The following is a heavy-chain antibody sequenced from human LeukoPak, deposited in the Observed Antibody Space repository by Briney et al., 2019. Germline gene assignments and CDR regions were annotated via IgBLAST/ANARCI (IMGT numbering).Heavy chain of an antibody. CDR1: GFTFSSHA. D-gene: IGHD2-2*01. CDR3: ARLGAYCSSTSCPGGFDY. CDR2: ISGSGGST. J-gene: IGHJ4*02. Sequence: GGSLRLSCAASGFTFSSHAMSWVRQAPGKGLEWVSAISGSGGSTYYADSVKGRFTISRDNAKNSLFLQMNSLRAEDTAVYYCARLGAYCSSTSCPGGFDYWGQGTLVTVSS. V-gene: IGHV3-23*01.